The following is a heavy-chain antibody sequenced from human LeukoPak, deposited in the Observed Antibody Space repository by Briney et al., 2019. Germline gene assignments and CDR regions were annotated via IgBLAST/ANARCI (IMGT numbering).Heavy chain of an antibody. Sequence: GGSLRLPCAASGFTFDDYAMHWVRQAPGKGLEWVSLISWDGGSTYYADSVKGRFTISRDNSKNSLYLQMNSLRAEDTALYYCAKAGESGYSYGYVDYWGQGTLVTVSS. D-gene: IGHD5-18*01. CDR1: GFTFDDYA. J-gene: IGHJ4*02. CDR3: AKAGESGYSYGYVDY. CDR2: ISWDGGST. V-gene: IGHV3-43D*03.